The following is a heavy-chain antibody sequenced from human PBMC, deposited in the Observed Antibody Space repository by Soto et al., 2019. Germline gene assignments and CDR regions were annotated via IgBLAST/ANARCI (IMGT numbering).Heavy chain of an antibody. CDR2: ISYDGIKK. CDR1: GFTFRTYD. J-gene: IGHJ6*02. CDR3: AKSPYYSDNSGFYYYYAMDV. V-gene: IGHV3-30*18. Sequence: QVQLVESGGVVVQPGTSLRLSCAASGFTFRTYDMHWVRQAPGKGLEWVAFISYDGIKKFYADSVKGRFTISRDNSKNTLYLQMNSLRAEDTAVYYCAKSPYYSDNSGFYYYYAMDVWGQGTTVTVSS. D-gene: IGHD3-22*01.